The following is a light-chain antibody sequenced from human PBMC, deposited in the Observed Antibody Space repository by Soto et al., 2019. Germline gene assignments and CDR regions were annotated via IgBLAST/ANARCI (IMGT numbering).Light chain of an antibody. CDR1: QSVSSN. CDR3: LQYNNWPPSPPWGYT. Sequence: EIVMTQSPSTLSVSPGERATLSCRASQSVSSNLAWYQQKPGQAPRLLIYGASTRATGIPARFSGSGSGTEFSLTISSLLSEDFAVYYCLQYNNWPPSPPWGYTFGQGTKLEIK. V-gene: IGKV3D-15*01. J-gene: IGKJ2*01. CDR2: GAS.